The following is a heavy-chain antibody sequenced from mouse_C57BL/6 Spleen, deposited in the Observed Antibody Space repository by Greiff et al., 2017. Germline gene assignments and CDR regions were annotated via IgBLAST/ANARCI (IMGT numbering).Heavy chain of an antibody. Sequence: VQLQQSGAELVRPGTSVKVSCKASGYAFTNYLIEWVKQRPGQGLEWIGVINPGSGGTNYNEKFKGKATLTADKSSSTAYMQLSRLTSEDSAVYFCAGDPQAYWGQGTLVTVSA. V-gene: IGHV1-54*01. J-gene: IGHJ3*01. D-gene: IGHD3-2*02. CDR2: INPGSGGT. CDR1: GYAFTNYL. CDR3: AGDPQAY.